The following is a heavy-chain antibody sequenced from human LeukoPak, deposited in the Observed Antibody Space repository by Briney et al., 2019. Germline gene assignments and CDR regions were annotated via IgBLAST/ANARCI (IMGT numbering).Heavy chain of an antibody. CDR1: GFTFSSYG. D-gene: IGHD2-21*01. CDR2: ISYDGSNK. Sequence: GRSLRLSCAASGFTFSSYGMHWVRQAPGKGLEWVAVISYDGSNKYYADSVKGRFTISRDNPKNTLYLQMNSLRAEDTAVYYCARDIRSRYFDLWGRGTLVTVSS. J-gene: IGHJ2*01. V-gene: IGHV3-30*03. CDR3: ARDIRSRYFDL.